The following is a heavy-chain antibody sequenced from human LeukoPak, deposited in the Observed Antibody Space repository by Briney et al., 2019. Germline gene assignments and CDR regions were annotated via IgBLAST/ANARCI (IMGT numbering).Heavy chain of an antibody. J-gene: IGHJ1*01. Sequence: GGSLRLSCAASGFTFSTSWMTWVRQTPGKWLEWVADINHDGRDTYYVGSVKGRFTISRDNAKNSLYLQMNSLREEDTAIYYCARELMVGPAEYIQHWGQGTVVTVSS. CDR3: ARELMVGPAEYIQH. V-gene: IGHV3-7*01. D-gene: IGHD2-8*01. CDR1: GFTFSTSW. CDR2: INHDGRDT.